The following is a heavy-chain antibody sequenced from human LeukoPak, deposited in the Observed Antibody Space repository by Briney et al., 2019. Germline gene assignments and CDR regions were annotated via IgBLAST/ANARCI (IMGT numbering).Heavy chain of an antibody. J-gene: IGHJ4*02. D-gene: IGHD2-21*02. Sequence: PGGSLRLSCAASGFTFSSYGMSWVRQAPGKGLEWVSAISGSGGSTYYADSVKGRFTISRDNSKNTLSLQMNSLRAEDTAVYYCAKLAYCGGDCLIEGTHQFDYWGQGTLVTVSS. CDR2: ISGSGGST. CDR1: GFTFSSYG. V-gene: IGHV3-23*01. CDR3: AKLAYCGGDCLIEGTHQFDY.